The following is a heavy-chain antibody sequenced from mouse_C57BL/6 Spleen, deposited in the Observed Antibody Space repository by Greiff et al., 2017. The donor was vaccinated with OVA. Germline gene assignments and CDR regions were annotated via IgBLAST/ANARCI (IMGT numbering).Heavy chain of an antibody. D-gene: IGHD1-1*01. V-gene: IGHV1-76*01. CDR2: IYPGSGNT. CDR1: GYTFTDYY. J-gene: IGHJ2*01. Sequence: VQLQQSGAELVRPGASVKLSCKASGYTFTDYYINWVKQRPGQGLEWIARIYPGSGNTYYNEKFKGKATLTAEKSSSTAYMQLSSLTSEDSAVYFCARHGSSLYYFDYWGQGTTLTVSS. CDR3: ARHGSSLYYFDY.